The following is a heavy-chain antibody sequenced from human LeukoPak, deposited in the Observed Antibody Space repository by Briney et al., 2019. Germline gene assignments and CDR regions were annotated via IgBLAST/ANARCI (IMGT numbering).Heavy chain of an antibody. CDR1: GFTFDDYA. CDR2: INWNGGSP. J-gene: IGHJ6*03. CDR3: ARVGSVTTAVYYYYNYMDV. V-gene: IGHV3-20*04. Sequence: GGSLRLSCATSGFTFDDYAMNWVRQAPGKGLEYVSGINWNGGSPHYADSVKDRFTISRDNAKNSLYLQMNSLRAEDTALYYCARVGSVTTAVYYYYNYMDVWGEGTTVTVSS. D-gene: IGHD1-1*01.